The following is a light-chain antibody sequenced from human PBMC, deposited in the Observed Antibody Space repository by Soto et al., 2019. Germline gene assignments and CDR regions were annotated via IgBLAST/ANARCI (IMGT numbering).Light chain of an antibody. V-gene: IGLV2-8*01. J-gene: IGLJ2*01. CDR1: SSDVGGYNY. CDR2: EVS. CDR3: SSYAASNNLGV. Sequence: QSALTQPPSASGSPGQSVTISCIGTSSDVGGYNYVSWYQQHPGKAPKLMIYEVSKRPSGVPDRFSGSKSGNTASLTVSGLQAEDEADSYCSSYAASNNLGVFGGGTNLPVL.